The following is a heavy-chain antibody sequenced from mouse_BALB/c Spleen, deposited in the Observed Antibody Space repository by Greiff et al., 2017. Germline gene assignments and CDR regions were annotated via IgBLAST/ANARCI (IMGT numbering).Heavy chain of an antibody. CDR1: GFTFSSYT. CDR3: TREDGNYGFAY. V-gene: IGHV5-6-4*01. J-gene: IGHJ3*01. D-gene: IGHD2-1*01. Sequence: VESGGGLVKPGGSLKLSCAASGFTFSSYTMSWVRQTPEKRLEWVATISSGGSYTYYPDSVKGRFTISRDNAKNTLYLQMSSLKSEDTAMYYCTREDGNYGFAYWGQGTLVTVSA. CDR2: ISSGGSYT.